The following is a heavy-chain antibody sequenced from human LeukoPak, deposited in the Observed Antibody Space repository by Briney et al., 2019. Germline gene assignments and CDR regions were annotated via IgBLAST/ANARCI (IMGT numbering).Heavy chain of an antibody. V-gene: IGHV3-33*08. CDR1: GFTFSSYA. Sequence: GGSLRLSCAAYGFTFSSYAMHWVRQAPGKGLEWVAVIWYDGSSKYYAASVKGRFTIARDNTQNTLYLQINTRRAEDTAVYYCARDRGSDWDGGNDYWGQGTLVTVSS. J-gene: IGHJ4*02. CDR3: ARDRGSDWDGGNDY. CDR2: IWYDGSSK. D-gene: IGHD1-26*01.